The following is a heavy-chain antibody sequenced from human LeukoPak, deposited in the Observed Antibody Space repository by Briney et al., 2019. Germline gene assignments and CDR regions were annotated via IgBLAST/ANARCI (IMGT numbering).Heavy chain of an antibody. D-gene: IGHD3-22*01. Sequence: ASVKVSCKASGYTFTGYYMHWVRQAPGQGLEWMGWINPNSGGTNYAQKFQGRVTMTRDTSISTAYMEMSRLRTDDTAVYYCARVKTMIVVVTLFDYWGQGTLVTVSS. V-gene: IGHV1-2*02. CDR3: ARVKTMIVVVTLFDY. CDR1: GYTFTGYY. J-gene: IGHJ4*02. CDR2: INPNSGGT.